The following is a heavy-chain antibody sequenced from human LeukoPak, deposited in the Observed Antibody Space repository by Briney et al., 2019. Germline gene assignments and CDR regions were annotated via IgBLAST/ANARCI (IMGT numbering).Heavy chain of an antibody. CDR1: GFTFDDDG. D-gene: IGHD6-6*01. J-gene: IGHJ4*02. Sequence: GGSLRLSCAASGFTFDDDGMSWLRQAPGKGLDWVSGINWNGGSTGYADSVKGRFTISRDNAKNTLYLQMNNLRAEDTAVYYCARDRSRSIDYWGQGTLVTVSS. CDR2: INWNGGST. CDR3: ARDRSRSIDY. V-gene: IGHV3-20*04.